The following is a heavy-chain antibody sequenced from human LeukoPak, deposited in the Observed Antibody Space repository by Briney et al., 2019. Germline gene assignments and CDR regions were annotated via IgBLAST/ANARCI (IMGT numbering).Heavy chain of an antibody. CDR3: AERGISMIGGV. CDR1: TLTLADFC. J-gene: IGHJ6*04. Sequence: GRSLRLSCAVSTLTLADFCTNWDRHAPGKWMEWDSYIRRSGSNIFYAESVKGRFTISRHHAKNSPYRQMNCLIARHPPVYFCAERGISMIGGVWGKGTTVTISS. V-gene: IGHV3-48*04. CDR2: IRRSGSNI. D-gene: IGHD3-10*02.